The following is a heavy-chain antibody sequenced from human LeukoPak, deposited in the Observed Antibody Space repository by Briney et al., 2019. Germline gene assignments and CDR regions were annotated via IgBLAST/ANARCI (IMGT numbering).Heavy chain of an antibody. V-gene: IGHV4-34*01. J-gene: IGHJ4*02. CDR1: GGSFSGYY. CDR3: ASLKAVAFDY. Sequence: SETLSLTCAVYGGSFSGYYWSWIRQPPGKGLEWIGEINHSGSTNYNPSLKSRVTISVDTSKNQFSLKLSSVTAADTAVYYCASLKAVAFDYWGQGALVTVSS. CDR2: INHSGST. D-gene: IGHD6-19*01.